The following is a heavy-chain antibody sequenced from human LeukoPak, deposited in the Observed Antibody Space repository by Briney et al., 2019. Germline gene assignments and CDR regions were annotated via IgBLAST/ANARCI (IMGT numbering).Heavy chain of an antibody. CDR1: GGSISSGDYY. CDR2: IYYSGST. V-gene: IGHV4-30-4*01. D-gene: IGHD3-10*01. J-gene: IGHJ5*02. CDR3: ARVGALWWFDP. Sequence: SQTLSLTCTVSGGSISSGDYYWSWIRQPPGKGLEWIGYIYYSGSTYYNPSRKSRVTISVDTSKNQFSLKLSSVTAADTAVYYCARVGALWWFDPWGQGTLVTVSS.